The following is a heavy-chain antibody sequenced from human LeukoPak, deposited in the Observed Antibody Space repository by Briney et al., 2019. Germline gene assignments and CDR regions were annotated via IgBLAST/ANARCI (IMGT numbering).Heavy chain of an antibody. V-gene: IGHV3-13*04. J-gene: IGHJ6*04. CDR2: IGTAGDT. CDR1: GFTFGTYD. CDR3: ARVGTLVVVAAMDYYGMDV. Sequence: GGSLRLSCAASGFTFGTYDMHWVRQAAGKGLEWVSAIGTAGDTYYSGSVKGRFTISRDNSKNTLYLQMNSLRAEDTAVYYCARVGTLVVVAAMDYYGMDVWGKGTTVTVSS. D-gene: IGHD2-15*01.